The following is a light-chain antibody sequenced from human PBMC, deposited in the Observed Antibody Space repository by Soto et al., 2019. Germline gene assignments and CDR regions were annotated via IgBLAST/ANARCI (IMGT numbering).Light chain of an antibody. CDR2: DAS. CDR1: QSVSSF. J-gene: IGKJ1*01. CDR3: QQRSSWT. V-gene: IGKV3-11*01. Sequence: EIVLTQSPATLSLSPGERATLSCRASQSVSSFLGWYQQKPGQAPRLLIYDASNRATGIPPRFSGSGSGTDFTLTISSLEPEDYAVYYCQQRSSWTXGQGTKVAIK.